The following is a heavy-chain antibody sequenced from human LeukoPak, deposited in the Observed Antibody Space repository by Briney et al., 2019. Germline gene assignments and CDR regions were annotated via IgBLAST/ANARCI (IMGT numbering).Heavy chain of an antibody. CDR3: ARHFFGGGGWYDYFDY. CDR2: IYYSGST. V-gene: IGHV4-61*08. J-gene: IGHJ4*02. D-gene: IGHD6-19*01. Sequence: SETLSLTCTVSGGSISSGGYYWSWIRQPPGKGLEWIGYIYYSGSTNYNPSLKSRVTISVDTSKNQFSLKLSSVTAADTAVYYCARHFFGGGGWYDYFDYWGQGTLVTVSS. CDR1: GGSISSGGYY.